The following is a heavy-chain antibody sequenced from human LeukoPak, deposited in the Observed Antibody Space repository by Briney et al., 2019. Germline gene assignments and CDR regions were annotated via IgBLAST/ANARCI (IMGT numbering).Heavy chain of an antibody. CDR2: IYHSGST. Sequence: SETLSLTCTVSGYSISSGYYWGWIRQPPGKGLEWIGSIYHSGSTYYNPSLKSRVTISVDTSKNQFSLKLSSVTAADTAVYYCAADTAMATHDYWGQGTLVTVSS. CDR1: GYSISSGYY. D-gene: IGHD5-18*01. V-gene: IGHV4-38-2*02. CDR3: AADTAMATHDY. J-gene: IGHJ4*02.